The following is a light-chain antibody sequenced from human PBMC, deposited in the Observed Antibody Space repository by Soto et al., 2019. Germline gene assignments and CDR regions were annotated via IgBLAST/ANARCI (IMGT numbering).Light chain of an antibody. V-gene: IGKV2-28*01. CDR1: QRLLHSNGNTF. Sequence: EIVMPQSPPSLTVTPGEPASISCRSSQRLLHSNGNTFLDWYLQKPGQSPQLLSYLGSNRASGVPDRVSGSEAGTDFTLKIRRVEAEDVVVYYCMQALQTPYTFGQGTKLEIK. J-gene: IGKJ2*01. CDR3: MQALQTPYT. CDR2: LGS.